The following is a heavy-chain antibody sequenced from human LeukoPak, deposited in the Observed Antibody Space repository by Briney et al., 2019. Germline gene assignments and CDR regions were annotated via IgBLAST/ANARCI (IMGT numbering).Heavy chain of an antibody. Sequence: PVKVSCKASGGTFSSYAISWVRQAPGQGLEWMGGIIPIFGTANYAQKFQGRVTITADESTSTAYMELSSLRSEDTAVYYCARAPNYGDYEWFDPWGQGTLVTVSS. J-gene: IGHJ5*02. D-gene: IGHD4-17*01. V-gene: IGHV1-69*01. CDR2: IIPIFGTA. CDR1: GGTFSSYA. CDR3: ARAPNYGDYEWFDP.